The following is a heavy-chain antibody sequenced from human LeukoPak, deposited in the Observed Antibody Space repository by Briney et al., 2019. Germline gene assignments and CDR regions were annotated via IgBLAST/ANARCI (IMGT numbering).Heavy chain of an antibody. CDR3: ATSTMVRGVIITTPAFFDY. CDR1: GGSISSYY. CDR2: IYYSGST. V-gene: IGHV4-59*01. Sequence: PSETLSLTCTVSGGSISSYYWSWIRQPPGKGLEWIGYIYYSGSTNYNPSLESRVTISVDTSKNQFSLKLSSVTAADTAVYYCATSTMVRGVIITTPAFFDYWGQGTLVTVSS. J-gene: IGHJ4*02. D-gene: IGHD3-10*01.